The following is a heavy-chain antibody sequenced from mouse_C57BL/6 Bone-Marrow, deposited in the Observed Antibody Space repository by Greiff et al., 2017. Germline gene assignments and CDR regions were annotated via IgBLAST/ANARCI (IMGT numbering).Heavy chain of an antibody. CDR3: GTYYYDARFAD. D-gene: IGHD1-1*01. J-gene: IGHJ3*01. CDR2: ILPGSGST. Sequence: QVQLKESGAELMKPGASVKLSCKATGYTFTGYWIEWVKQRPGHGLEWIGEILPGSGSTNYTEKFKGKATFTADTASNTAYMQLSSLTTEDSAIYYCGTYYYDARFADWGQGTLVTVSA. V-gene: IGHV1-9*01. CDR1: GYTFTGYW.